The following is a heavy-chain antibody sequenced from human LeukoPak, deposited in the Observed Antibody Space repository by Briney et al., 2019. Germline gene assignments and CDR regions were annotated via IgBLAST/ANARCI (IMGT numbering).Heavy chain of an antibody. CDR1: GYSFTTYW. D-gene: IGHD6-19*01. CDR3: ARRSSYAVAGIDY. V-gene: IGHV5-51*01. CDR2: IYPGDSET. J-gene: IGHJ4*02. Sequence: GESLKISCKGSGYSFTTYWIGWVRQMPGKGLEWMGVIYPGDSETRYSPSFQGQVTISVDKSISTAYPQWSSLKASDTAMYYCARRSSYAVAGIDYWGQGTLVTVSS.